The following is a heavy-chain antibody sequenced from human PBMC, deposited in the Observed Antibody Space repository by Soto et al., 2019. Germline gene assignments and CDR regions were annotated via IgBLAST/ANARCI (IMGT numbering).Heavy chain of an antibody. CDR2: IYHSGST. J-gene: IGHJ5*02. CDR3: ERKQRSSSGWFDP. V-gene: IGHV4-38-2*01. D-gene: IGHD3-3*01. Sequence: SETLSLTCAVSGYSISSGYYWGWIRQPPGKGLEWIGSIYHSGSTYYNPSLKSRVTISVDTSKNQFSLKLSSVTAADTAVYYCERKQRSSSGWFDPWGQGTLVTVSS. CDR1: GYSISSGYY.